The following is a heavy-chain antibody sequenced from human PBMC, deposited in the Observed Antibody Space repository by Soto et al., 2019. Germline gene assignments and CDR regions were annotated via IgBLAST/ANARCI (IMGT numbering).Heavy chain of an antibody. J-gene: IGHJ4*02. V-gene: IGHV3-74*01. CDR3: ARAGDRGYEPAD. CDR1: GFTFSNYW. CDR2: INSGGSST. D-gene: IGHD5-12*01. Sequence: EVQLVESGGGLVQPGGSLTLSCAASGFTFSNYWMHWVRQAPGKGLVWVSRINSGGSSTSYADSVKGRFTISRDNARNTLYVQMNSLRVEDTAVYYCARAGDRGYEPADWGQGTLVTVSS.